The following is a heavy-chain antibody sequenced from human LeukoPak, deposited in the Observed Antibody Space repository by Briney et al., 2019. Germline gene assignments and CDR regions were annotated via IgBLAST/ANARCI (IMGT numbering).Heavy chain of an antibody. CDR3: ARSVDGGNSPFDY. D-gene: IGHD4-23*01. CDR1: GYSISSSNW. V-gene: IGHV4-28*01. Sequence: SDTLSLTCTVSGYSISSSNWWGWIRQPPGKGLEWIGYVYYSGSTYYNPSLESRVTMSVDTSKNQFSLKLSSVTAVDTAVYYCARSVDGGNSPFDYWGQGTLVTVSS. J-gene: IGHJ4*02. CDR2: VYYSGST.